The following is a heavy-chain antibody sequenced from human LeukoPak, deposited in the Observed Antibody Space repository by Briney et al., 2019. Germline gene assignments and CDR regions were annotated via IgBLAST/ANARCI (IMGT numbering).Heavy chain of an antibody. CDR1: GGSISSYY. J-gene: IGHJ4*02. Sequence: SETLSLTCTVSGGSISSYYCSCIRQPPGKGLEWIGYIYYSGSTNYNPSLKSRVTISVDTSKNQFSLKLSSVTAADTAVYYCARGDSYAFDYWGQGTLVTVSS. CDR3: ARGDSYAFDY. CDR2: IYYSGST. V-gene: IGHV4-59*01. D-gene: IGHD5-18*01.